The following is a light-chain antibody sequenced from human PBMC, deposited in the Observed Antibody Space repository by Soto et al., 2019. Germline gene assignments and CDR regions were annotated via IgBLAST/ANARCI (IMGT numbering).Light chain of an antibody. CDR3: QQSYSTPYT. CDR1: QSISSY. J-gene: IGKJ2*01. CDR2: AAS. V-gene: IGKV1-39*01. Sequence: DIQMTQSPSSLSASVGDRVTITCRASQSISSYLNWYQQKPGKAPKLLIYAASSLQSGVPSRFRDSGSGTDFTLTISSLQPEDFATYYCQQSYSTPYTFGQETKLEIK.